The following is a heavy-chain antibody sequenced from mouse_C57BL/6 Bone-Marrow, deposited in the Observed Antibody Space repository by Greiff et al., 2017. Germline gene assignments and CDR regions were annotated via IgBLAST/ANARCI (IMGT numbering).Heavy chain of an antibody. CDR1: GFTFTDYY. CDR3: ARSPHITTVVAEVYFDY. Sequence: EVQGVESGGGLVQPGGSLSLSCAASGFTFTDYYMSWVRQPPGKALEWLGFIRNKANGYTTEYSASVKGRFTISRDNSQSILYLQMNALRAEDSATYYCARSPHITTVVAEVYFDYWGQGTTLTVSS. J-gene: IGHJ2*01. CDR2: IRNKANGYTT. D-gene: IGHD1-1*01. V-gene: IGHV7-3*01.